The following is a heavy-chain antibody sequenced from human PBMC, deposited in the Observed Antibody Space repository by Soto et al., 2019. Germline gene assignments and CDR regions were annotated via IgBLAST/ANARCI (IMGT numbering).Heavy chain of an antibody. Sequence: SVKVSCNASGGTFSSYAISWVRQAPGQGLEWMGGIIPIFGTANYAQKFQGRVTITADESTSTAYMELSSLRSEDTAVYYCARESLGDTAMAIQGFHFDYWGQGTLVTVSS. CDR2: IIPIFGTA. D-gene: IGHD5-18*01. J-gene: IGHJ4*02. V-gene: IGHV1-69*13. CDR3: ARESLGDTAMAIQGFHFDY. CDR1: GGTFSSYA.